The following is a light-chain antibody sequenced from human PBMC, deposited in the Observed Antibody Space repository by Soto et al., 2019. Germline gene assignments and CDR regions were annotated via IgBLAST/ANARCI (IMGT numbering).Light chain of an antibody. J-gene: IGKJ1*01. CDR3: QQYGSSGT. CDR1: QSVSSY. V-gene: IGKV3-20*01. Sequence: EIVLTQSPATLSLSPGERATLSFRASQSVSSYLAWYQQTPGQAPRLLIYGASSRATGIPDRFSGSGSGTDFTLTISRLEPEDFAVYYCQQYGSSGTFGQGTKGDI. CDR2: GAS.